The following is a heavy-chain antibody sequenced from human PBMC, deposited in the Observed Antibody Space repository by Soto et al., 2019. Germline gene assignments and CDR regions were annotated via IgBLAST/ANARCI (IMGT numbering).Heavy chain of an antibody. D-gene: IGHD4-17*01. CDR2: ISSSGSTI. V-gene: IGHV3-48*03. Sequence: EVQLVESGGGLVQPGGSLRLSCAASGFTFSSYEMNWVRQAPGKGLEWVSYISSSGSTIYYADSVKGRFTISRDNAKNSLYLQMNSLRAEDTAVYYCARDLGGTTVDPIWGQGTMVTVSS. CDR3: ARDLGGTTVDPI. J-gene: IGHJ3*02. CDR1: GFTFSSYE.